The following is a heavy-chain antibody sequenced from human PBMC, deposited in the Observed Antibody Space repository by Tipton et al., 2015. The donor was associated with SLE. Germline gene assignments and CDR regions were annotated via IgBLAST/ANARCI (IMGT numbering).Heavy chain of an antibody. CDR2: ISANNGDT. J-gene: IGHJ4*02. V-gene: IGHV1-18*01. CDR1: GGTFSSYA. D-gene: IGHD2-8*02. CDR3: ARECSGTGCLDY. Sequence: QLVQSGAEVKKPGSSVKVSCKASGGTFSSYAISWVRQAPGQGLEWMGWISANNGDTKYAQSFQDRVTLTTDTSTSTTYMELKRPTSDDTAIYYCARECSGTGCLDYWGQGTLVTVSS.